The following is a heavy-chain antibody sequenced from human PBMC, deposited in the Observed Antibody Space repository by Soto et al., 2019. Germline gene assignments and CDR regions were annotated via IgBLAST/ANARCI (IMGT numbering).Heavy chain of an antibody. CDR2: IIPMSGRP. CDR1: GGTFNSFS. V-gene: IGHV1-69*06. CDR3: ARRGRESANWFDP. J-gene: IGHJ5*02. Sequence: QVQLVQSGAEVKTPGSSVKVSCKASGGTFNSFSIDWVRQAPGQGLERMGGIIPMSGRPNYAQRFQGRVTFSADKSTNTVYMDVNSLTYDDTAVYYCARRGRESANWFDPWGQGTLVTVSS.